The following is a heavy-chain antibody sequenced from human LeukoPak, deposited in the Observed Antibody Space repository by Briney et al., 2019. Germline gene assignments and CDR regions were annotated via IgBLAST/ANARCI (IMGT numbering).Heavy chain of an antibody. CDR2: FGPEDGET. V-gene: IGHV1-24*01. Sequence: ASVKVSCKVSGYTLTELSMHWVRQAPGKGLEWMGGFGPEDGETIYAQKFQGRVTMTEDTSTDTAYMELSSLRSEDTAVYYCATHPMIVVDGETDYWGQGTLVTVSS. CDR3: ATHPMIVVDGETDY. CDR1: GYTLTELS. J-gene: IGHJ4*02. D-gene: IGHD3-22*01.